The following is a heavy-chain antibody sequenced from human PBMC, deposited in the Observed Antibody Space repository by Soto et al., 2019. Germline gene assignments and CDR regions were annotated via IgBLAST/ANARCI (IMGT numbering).Heavy chain of an antibody. J-gene: IGHJ4*02. V-gene: IGHV4-39*01. CDR2: IYYSGST. D-gene: IGHD3-10*01. CDR1: GVSISSSSYY. CDR3: GRQTSGEFNFDY. Sequence: SQTLSLACSVAGVSISSSSYYWGRIRQPPGKGLEWIGSIYYSGSTNYNPSLKKRVTISVDTSKNQLPLKLSFVTAADTAVYWCGRQTSGEFNFDYWGQGTQVTVPQ.